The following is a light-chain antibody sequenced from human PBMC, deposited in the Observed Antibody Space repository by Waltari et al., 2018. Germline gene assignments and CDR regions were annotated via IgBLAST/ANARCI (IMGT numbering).Light chain of an antibody. CDR1: QPISSN. V-gene: IGKV3-15*01. CDR3: QQYNIRLT. Sequence: EIVMTQSPATLSVSPGDRATLSCRASQPISSNLAWYQHKPGQAPRLLISGASTRASGIPARFSGSGSGTQFTLTINSLQSEDFAVYYCQQYNIRLTFGGGTKVDIK. J-gene: IGKJ4*01. CDR2: GAS.